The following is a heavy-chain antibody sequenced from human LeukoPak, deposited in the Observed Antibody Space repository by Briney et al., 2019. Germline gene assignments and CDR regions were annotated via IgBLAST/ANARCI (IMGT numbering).Heavy chain of an antibody. Sequence: PGGSVRLSCEASGFPFSSYEMNWVRQAPGAGREWIAYLSRSDSTIYYADSVKGRFTISRDNAKKSLFLQMNSLRAEDTAVYYCARDGNVWGSYRFFDYWGQGTLVTVSS. CDR3: ARDGNVWGSYRFFDY. CDR2: LSRSDSTI. V-gene: IGHV3-48*03. J-gene: IGHJ4*02. CDR1: GFPFSSYE. D-gene: IGHD3-16*02.